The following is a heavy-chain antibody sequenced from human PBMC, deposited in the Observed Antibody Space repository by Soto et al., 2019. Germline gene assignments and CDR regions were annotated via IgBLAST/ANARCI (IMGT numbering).Heavy chain of an antibody. D-gene: IGHD6-19*01. V-gene: IGHV4-59*01. J-gene: IGHJ3*01. CDR3: AREEGGWYGAFDL. CDR1: GGSISNYL. Sequence: SETLSLTCTVTGGSISNYLWSWVRQPPGKTLEWIGYVYNSGSTNYNPPFKSRAKILLDTSKNQFSLILSSVTAADTAVYYCAREEGGWYGAFDLWGQGTTVT. CDR2: VYNSGST.